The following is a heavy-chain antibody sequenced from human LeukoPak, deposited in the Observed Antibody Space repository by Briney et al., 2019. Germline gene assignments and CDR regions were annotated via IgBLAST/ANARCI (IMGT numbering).Heavy chain of an antibody. V-gene: IGHV3-30*02. J-gene: IGHJ4*02. CDR1: GFTFSSYG. Sequence: PGGSLRLSCAASGFTFSSYGMHWVRQAPRKGLEWVAFIRYDGSNKYYADSVKGRFTISRDNSKNTLYLQMNSLRAEDTAVYYCAKVLYGDYYFDYWGQGTLVTVSS. CDR2: IRYDGSNK. D-gene: IGHD4-17*01. CDR3: AKVLYGDYYFDY.